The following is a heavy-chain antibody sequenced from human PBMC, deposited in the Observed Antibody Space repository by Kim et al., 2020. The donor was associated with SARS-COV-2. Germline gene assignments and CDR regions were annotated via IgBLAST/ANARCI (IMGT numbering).Heavy chain of an antibody. CDR1: GYTFTSYA. Sequence: ASVKVSCKASGYTFTSYAMNWVRQAPGQGLEWMGWINTNTGNPTYAQGFTGRFVFSLDTSVSTAYLISSLKAEDTAVYYCARGPPPGVELWFPSPYYFDYWGQGTLVTVSS. D-gene: IGHD5-18*01. CDR3: ARGPPPGVELWFPSPYYFDY. J-gene: IGHJ4*02. CDR2: INTNTGNP. V-gene: IGHV7-4-1*02.